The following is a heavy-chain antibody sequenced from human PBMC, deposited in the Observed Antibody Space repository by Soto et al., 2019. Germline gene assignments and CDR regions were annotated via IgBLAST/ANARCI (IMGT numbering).Heavy chain of an antibody. Sequence: QVQLQESGPGLVKPSETLSLTCSVSGGSVSNYYWGWIRQSAGRGLEWVGYLYYSGNSKYSPSLKSRATISRDTSKNQLSLRLTSVTAADPAVYYCAKVVTNREPAVDVWGPGTVVTVSS. J-gene: IGHJ3*01. D-gene: IGHD2-8*01. V-gene: IGHV4-59*08. CDR1: GGSVSNYY. CDR3: AKVVTNREPAVDV. CDR2: LYYSGNS.